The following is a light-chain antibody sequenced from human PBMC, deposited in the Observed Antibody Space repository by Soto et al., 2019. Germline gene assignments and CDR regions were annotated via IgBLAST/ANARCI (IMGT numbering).Light chain of an antibody. V-gene: IGKV3-20*01. CDR1: QSVDSAY. CDR3: QQYGNSPLYS. J-gene: IGKJ2*01. CDR2: GAS. Sequence: EIVLTQSPATLSLSPGERATLSCRASQSVDSAYLAWYHQRPGQAPRLLIYGASNRATGVPGRFGGSGSGTDFNLTISRLEHEDSAVYYCQQYGNSPLYSFGQGTKLEIK.